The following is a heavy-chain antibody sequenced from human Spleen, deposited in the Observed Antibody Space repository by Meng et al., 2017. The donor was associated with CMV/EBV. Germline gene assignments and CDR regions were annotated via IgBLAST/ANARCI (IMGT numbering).Heavy chain of an antibody. Sequence: QVQLQQWGAGLLKPSETLSLPCAVYGGSFSGYYWSWIRQPPGKGLEWIGEINQSGSTNYNPSLKSRVTISVDTSKNQFSLKLSSVTAADTAVYYCARYAWHSMMPFDYWGQGTLVTVSS. CDR1: GGSFSGYY. CDR2: INQSGST. J-gene: IGHJ4*02. D-gene: IGHD3-22*01. V-gene: IGHV4-34*01. CDR3: ARYAWHSMMPFDY.